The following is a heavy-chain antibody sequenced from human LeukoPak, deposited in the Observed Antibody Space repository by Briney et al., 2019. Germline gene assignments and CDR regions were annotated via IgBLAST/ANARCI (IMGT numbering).Heavy chain of an antibody. J-gene: IGHJ5*02. Sequence: HPGGSLRLSCAATGFTFRDYAMSWVRQAPGKGLEWVSAISGSGGSTYYADSVKGRFTISRDNSKNTLYLQMNSLRAEDTAVYYCAKVATVTTGFDPWGQGTLVTVSS. V-gene: IGHV3-23*01. CDR2: ISGSGGST. CDR1: GFTFRDYA. CDR3: AKVATVTTGFDP. D-gene: IGHD4-17*01.